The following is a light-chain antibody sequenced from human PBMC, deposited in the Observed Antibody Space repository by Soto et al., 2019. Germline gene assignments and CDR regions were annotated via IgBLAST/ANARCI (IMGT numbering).Light chain of an antibody. CDR3: QQYNSYPYT. Sequence: DIQMTQSPSTLSASEGDKVTTTCRASQRIISWLAWYQQKPGKAPKLLIYDASSLESGVPSRFSGSGSGTEFTLTISSLQPDDFATYYCQQYNSYPYTFGQGTKLEIK. CDR1: QRIISW. J-gene: IGKJ2*01. CDR2: DAS. V-gene: IGKV1-5*01.